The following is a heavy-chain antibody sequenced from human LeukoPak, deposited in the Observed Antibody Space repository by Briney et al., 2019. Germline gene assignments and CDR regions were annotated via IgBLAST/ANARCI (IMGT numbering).Heavy chain of an antibody. J-gene: IGHJ4*02. CDR1: GYTFTGYY. CDR2: INPNSGGT. V-gene: IGHV1-2*02. Sequence: ASVKVSCKASGYTFTGYYIHWVRQAPGQGLEWMGWINPNSGGTNYAQKFQGRVTMTRDTSISTAYMELSRLRSDDTAVYYCARGGRYCSSTSCYLDYWGQGTLVTVSS. CDR3: ARGGRYCSSTSCYLDY. D-gene: IGHD2-2*01.